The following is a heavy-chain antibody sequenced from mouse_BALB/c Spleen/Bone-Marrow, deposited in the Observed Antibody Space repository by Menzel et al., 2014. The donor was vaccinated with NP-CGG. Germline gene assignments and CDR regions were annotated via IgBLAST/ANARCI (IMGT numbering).Heavy chain of an antibody. V-gene: IGHV5-17*02. Sequence: EVHLVESGGGLVQPGGSRKLSCAASGFTFSSFGMHWVRQAPERGLEWVAYISSGGSTIYYADTVKGRFTISRDNPKNTLFLQMTSLRSEDTAMYYCTRGGNWEDFDYWGQGTTLTVSS. CDR1: GFTFSSFG. J-gene: IGHJ2*01. D-gene: IGHD4-1*01. CDR2: ISSGGSTI. CDR3: TRGGNWEDFDY.